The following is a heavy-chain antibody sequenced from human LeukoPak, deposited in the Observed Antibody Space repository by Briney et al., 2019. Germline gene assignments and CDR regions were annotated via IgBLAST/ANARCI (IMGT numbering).Heavy chain of an antibody. CDR2: IIPIFGTA. CDR3: ARARTLGVGSGYYLGVFDI. V-gene: IGHV1-69*13. CDR1: GGTFSSYA. Sequence: GASVKVSCKASGGTFSSYAISWVRQAPGQGLEWMGGIIPIFGTANYAQKFQGRVTITADESTSTAYMELSSLRSEDTAVYYCARARTLGVGSGYYLGVFDIWGQGTMVTVSS. J-gene: IGHJ3*02. D-gene: IGHD3-22*01.